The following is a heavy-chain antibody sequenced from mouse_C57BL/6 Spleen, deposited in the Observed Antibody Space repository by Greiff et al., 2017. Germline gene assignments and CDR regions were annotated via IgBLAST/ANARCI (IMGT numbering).Heavy chain of an antibody. Sequence: QVQLKESGAELVKPGASVKISCKASGYAFSSYWMNWVKQRPGKGLEWIGQIYPGDGDTNYNGKFKGKATLTADKSSSTAYMQLSSLTSEDSAVYFCARDGGGLLRGSFDYWGQGTTLTVSS. J-gene: IGHJ2*01. CDR2: IYPGDGDT. D-gene: IGHD2-3*01. V-gene: IGHV1-80*01. CDR1: GYAFSSYW. CDR3: ARDGGGLLRGSFDY.